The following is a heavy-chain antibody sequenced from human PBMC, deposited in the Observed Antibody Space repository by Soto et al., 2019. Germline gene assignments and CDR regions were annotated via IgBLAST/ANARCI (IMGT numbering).Heavy chain of an antibody. Sequence: PGGSLRLSCAASGFTFSSYSMNWVRQAPGKGLEWVSYISSSSSTIYYADSVKGRFTISRDNAKNSLYLQMNSLRDEDTAVYYCARFPDYSGSPPLYYYGMDVWGQGTTVTVSS. D-gene: IGHD1-26*01. CDR3: ARFPDYSGSPPLYYYGMDV. CDR2: ISSSSSTI. V-gene: IGHV3-48*02. J-gene: IGHJ6*02. CDR1: GFTFSSYS.